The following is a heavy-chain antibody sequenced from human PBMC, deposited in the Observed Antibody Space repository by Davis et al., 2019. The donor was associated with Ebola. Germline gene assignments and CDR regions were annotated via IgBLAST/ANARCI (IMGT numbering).Heavy chain of an antibody. CDR2: IYYSGST. CDR3: ARDRTVASGSGTSYYGMDV. Sequence: PSETLSLTCTVSGGSISSYYWSWIRQPAGKGLEWIGYIYYSGSTNYNPSLKSRVTISVDTSKNQFSLKLRSVTAADTAVYYCARDRTVASGSGTSYYGMDVWGPGTTVTVSS. D-gene: IGHD3-10*01. CDR1: GGSISSYY. V-gene: IGHV4-59*01. J-gene: IGHJ6*02.